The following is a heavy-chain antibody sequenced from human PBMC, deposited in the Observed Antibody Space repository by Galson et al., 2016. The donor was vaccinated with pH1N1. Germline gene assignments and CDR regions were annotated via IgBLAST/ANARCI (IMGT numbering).Heavy chain of an antibody. D-gene: IGHD1-14*01. CDR2: IMPIFGTT. J-gene: IGHJ3*01. CDR1: GGPLSSYA. CDR3: VRSTGYNKVNGPFDV. Sequence: SVKVSCKASGGPLSSYATGWVRQAPGQGPEWMGGIMPIFGTTKYGQKFQGRVTITADEMSGSAYMELSGLTSMDTAVYYCVRSTGYNKVNGPFDVWGQGTLVIVPS. V-gene: IGHV1-69*13.